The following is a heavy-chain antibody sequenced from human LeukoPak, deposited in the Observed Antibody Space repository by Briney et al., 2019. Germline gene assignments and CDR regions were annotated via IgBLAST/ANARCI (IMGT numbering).Heavy chain of an antibody. V-gene: IGHV3-21*01. CDR3: ARDFRYSGSYHHWFDP. Sequence: GGSLRLSCAAFGFTFSAYSINWVRQAPGRGLEWVSSNSSSGTYIYYADSVKGRFTISRDNAKNSLSLQMNSLRAEDTAVYYCARDFRYSGSYHHWFDPWGQGTLVTVSS. D-gene: IGHD1-26*01. CDR1: GFTFSAYS. CDR2: NSSSGTYI. J-gene: IGHJ5*02.